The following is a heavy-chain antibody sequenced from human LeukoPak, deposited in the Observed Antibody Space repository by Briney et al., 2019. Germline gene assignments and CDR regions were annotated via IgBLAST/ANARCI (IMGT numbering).Heavy chain of an antibody. V-gene: IGHV4-4*07. D-gene: IGHD6-13*01. CDR3: ARDFGYSSSWYWFDP. J-gene: IGHJ5*02. CDR1: GGSISSYY. CDR2: IYTSGST. Sequence: SETLSLTCTVSGGSISSYYCSWIRQPAGKGLEWIGRIYTSGSTNYNPSLKSRVTMSVDTSKNQFSLKLSSVTAADTAVYYCARDFGYSSSWYWFDPWGQGTLVTVSS.